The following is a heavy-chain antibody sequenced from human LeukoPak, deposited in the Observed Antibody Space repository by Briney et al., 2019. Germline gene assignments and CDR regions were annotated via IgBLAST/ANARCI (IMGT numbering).Heavy chain of an antibody. CDR3: ARQTRVGVVIIMHAFDI. J-gene: IGHJ3*02. CDR2: IIPIFGTA. CDR1: GGTFSSYA. D-gene: IGHD3-3*01. V-gene: IGHV1-69*13. Sequence: GASVKVSCKASGGTFSSYAISWVRQAPGQGLEWMGGIIPIFGTANYAQKFQGRVTITADESTSTAYMELSSLRSEDTAVYYCARQTRVGVVIIMHAFDIWGQGTMVTVSS.